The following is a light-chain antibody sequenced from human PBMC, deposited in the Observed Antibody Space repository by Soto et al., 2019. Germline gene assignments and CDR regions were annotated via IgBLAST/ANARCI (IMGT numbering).Light chain of an antibody. CDR2: DIF. CDR3: HQRSNWSPDT. V-gene: IGKV3-11*01. CDR1: QSFXSD. J-gene: IGKJ5*01. Sequence: TKSAAPLSVSPGDRATLSCRASQSFXSDFDWYKEKPGQAPRLVIXDIFTRATGVPTRISGSGSGKDFTLTISSLEPEEFAVYYCHQRSNWSPDTFGQGTRLEIK.